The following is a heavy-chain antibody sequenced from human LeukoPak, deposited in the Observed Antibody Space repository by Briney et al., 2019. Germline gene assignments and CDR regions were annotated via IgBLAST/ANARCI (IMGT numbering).Heavy chain of an antibody. CDR1: GFTFSSYG. V-gene: IGHV3-30*18. CDR3: AKAGGKTTVTTARVEEQYYFDY. D-gene: IGHD4-17*01. J-gene: IGHJ4*02. Sequence: GGSLRLSCAASGFTFSSYGMHWVRQAPGKGLEWVAVISYDGSNKYYADSVKGRFTISRDNSKDTLYLQMNSLRAGDTAVCYCAKAGGKTTVTTARVEEQYYFDYWGQGTLVTVSS. CDR2: ISYDGSNK.